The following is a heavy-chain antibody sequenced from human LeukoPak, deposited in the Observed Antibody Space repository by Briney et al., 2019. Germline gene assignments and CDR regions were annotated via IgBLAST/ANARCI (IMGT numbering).Heavy chain of an antibody. CDR2: INPNSGGT. J-gene: IGHJ5*02. CDR1: GYTFTGYY. CDR3: ARGGYSGYDFALENWFDP. V-gene: IGHV1-2*02. Sequence: PRASVKVSCKASGYTFTGYYMHWVRQAPGQGLEWMGWINPNSGGTNYAQKFQGRVTMTRDTSISTAYMELSRLRSDDTAVYYCARGGYSGYDFALENWFDPWGQGTLVTVSS. D-gene: IGHD5-12*01.